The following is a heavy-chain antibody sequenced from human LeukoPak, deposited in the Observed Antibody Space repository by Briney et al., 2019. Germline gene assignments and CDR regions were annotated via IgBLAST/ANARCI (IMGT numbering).Heavy chain of an antibody. CDR3: ARELPLTIFGVANGMDV. CDR2: FKSSSYI. D-gene: IGHD3-3*01. J-gene: IGHJ6*02. Sequence: PGGSLRLSCAASGFVFSSYDMTWVRQAPGKGLEWVSCFKSSSYIYYADSVRGRFTISRDNAKNSLYLQMNSLRAEDTAVYYCARELPLTIFGVANGMDVWGQGTTVIASS. CDR1: GFVFSSYD. V-gene: IGHV3-21*01.